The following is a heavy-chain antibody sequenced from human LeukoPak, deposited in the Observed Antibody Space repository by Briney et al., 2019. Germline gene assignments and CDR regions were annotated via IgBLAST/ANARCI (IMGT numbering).Heavy chain of an antibody. CDR1: GGTFSIYA. V-gene: IGHV1-69*13. CDR3: ARLRGTGTTYYYFDY. D-gene: IGHD1-7*01. CDR2: IIPIFGTA. J-gene: IGHJ4*02. Sequence: SVNVSFKASGGTFSIYAISWVRQAPGQGLEWMGGIIPIFGTANYAQKFQGRVTITADESTSTAYMELSSLRSEDTAVYYCARLRGTGTTYYYFDYWGQGTLVTVSS.